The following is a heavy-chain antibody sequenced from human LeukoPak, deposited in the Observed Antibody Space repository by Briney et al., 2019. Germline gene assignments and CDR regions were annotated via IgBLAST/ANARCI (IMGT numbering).Heavy chain of an antibody. J-gene: IGHJ3*02. D-gene: IGHD6-13*01. V-gene: IGHV1-8*01. CDR3: AVAAAGTGDAFDI. CDR2: MNPNSGNT. Sequence: ASVKVSCKASGYTFTSYDINWVRQATGQGLEWMGRMNPNSGNTGYAQKFQGRVTMTRNTSISTAYMELSSLRSEDTAVYYCAVAAAGTGDAFDIWGQGTMVTVSS. CDR1: GYTFTSYD.